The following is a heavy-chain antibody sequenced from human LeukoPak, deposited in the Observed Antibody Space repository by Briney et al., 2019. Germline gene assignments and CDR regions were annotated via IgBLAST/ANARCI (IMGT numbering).Heavy chain of an antibody. Sequence: QPGRSLRLSCAASGFTFSSYGMHWVRQAPGKGLEWVAVISYDGSNKYYADSVKGRFTISRDNSKNTLYLQMNSLRAEDTAVYYCAKDHESDGYPCLDHWGLGTLVTVSS. CDR1: GFTFSSYG. J-gene: IGHJ4*02. D-gene: IGHD3-22*01. V-gene: IGHV3-30*18. CDR3: AKDHESDGYPCLDH. CDR2: ISYDGSNK.